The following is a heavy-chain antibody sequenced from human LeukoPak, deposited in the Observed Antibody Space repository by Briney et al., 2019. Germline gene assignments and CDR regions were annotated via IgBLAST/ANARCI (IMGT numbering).Heavy chain of an antibody. CDR3: ARDSGYSSSWEFDY. D-gene: IGHD6-13*01. CDR1: GNSISSGYY. V-gene: IGHV4-38-2*02. CDR2: IYHSGST. Sequence: SETLSLTCTVSGNSISSGYYWGWIRQPPGKGLEWIGSIYHSGSTYSNPSLKSRVTISVDTSKNQFSLKLSSVTAADTAVYYCARDSGYSSSWEFDYWGQGTLVTVSS. J-gene: IGHJ4*02.